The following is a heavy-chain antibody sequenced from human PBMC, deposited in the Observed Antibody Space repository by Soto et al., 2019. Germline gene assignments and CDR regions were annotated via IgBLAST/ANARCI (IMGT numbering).Heavy chain of an antibody. J-gene: IGHJ6*02. CDR1: GDSVSSNSAA. CDR3: ARERSYDFWSGYLYYYDYYGMDV. V-gene: IGHV6-1*01. Sequence: SQTLSLTCAISGDSVSSNSAAWNWIRQSPSRGLEWLGRTYYRSKWYNDYAVSVKSRITINPDTSKNQFSLQLNSVTPEDTAVYYCARERSYDFWSGYLYYYDYYGMDVWGQGTTVTVSS. D-gene: IGHD3-3*01. CDR2: TYYRSKWYN.